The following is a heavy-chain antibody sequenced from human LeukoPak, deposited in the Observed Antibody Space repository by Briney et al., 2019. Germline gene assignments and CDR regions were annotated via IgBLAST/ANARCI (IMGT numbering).Heavy chain of an antibody. J-gene: IGHJ4*02. Sequence: SQTLSLTCTVSGGSISSGSYYWSWIRQPAGKGLEWIGRIYTSGSTNYNPSLKSRVTISVDTSKNQFSLKLSSVTAADTAVYYCARGPMADGDYWGQGTLVTVSS. CDR1: GGSISSGSYY. V-gene: IGHV4-61*02. CDR2: IYTSGST. D-gene: IGHD3-10*01. CDR3: ARGPMADGDY.